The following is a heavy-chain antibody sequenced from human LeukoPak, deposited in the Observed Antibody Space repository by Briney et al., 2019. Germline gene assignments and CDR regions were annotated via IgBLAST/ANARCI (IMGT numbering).Heavy chain of an antibody. V-gene: IGHV3-48*04. Sequence: GGSLRLSCEASGFSFSDYDMNWVRQAPGNGLEWISYISISSTSIQYADSVKGRFTISRDNAKNSLYLQMNSLRAEDTAVYFCAREEWWFDYWGQGTLVTVSS. J-gene: IGHJ5*01. CDR2: ISISSTSI. CDR3: AREEWWFDY. CDR1: GFSFSDYD. D-gene: IGHD2-8*01.